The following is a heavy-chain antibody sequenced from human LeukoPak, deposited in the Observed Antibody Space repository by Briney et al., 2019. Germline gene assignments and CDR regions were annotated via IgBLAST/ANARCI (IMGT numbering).Heavy chain of an antibody. J-gene: IGHJ5*02. CDR3: ARGVAEIRYCSSTSCPNWFDP. V-gene: IGHV1-8*01. Sequence: ASVKVSCKASGYTFTSYDINWVRQATGQGLEWMGWMNPNSGNTGYAQKFQGRVTMTRSTSISTAYMELSSLRSEDTAVYYCARGVAEIRYCSSTSCPNWFDPWGQGTLVTVSS. CDR2: MNPNSGNT. D-gene: IGHD2-2*01. CDR1: GYTFTSYD.